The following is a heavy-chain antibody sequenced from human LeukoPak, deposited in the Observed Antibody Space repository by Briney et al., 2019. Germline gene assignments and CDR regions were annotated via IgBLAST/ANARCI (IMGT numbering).Heavy chain of an antibody. Sequence: GESLKISCKGSGYSFTSYWIGWVRQMPGKGLEWMGIIYPGDSDTRYSPSFQGQVTISADKSISTAYLQWSSLKASDTAMYYCARSTEFYDSSGYTAFDIWGQGTMVTVSS. CDR1: GYSFTSYW. J-gene: IGHJ3*02. CDR3: ARSTEFYDSSGYTAFDI. CDR2: IYPGDSDT. D-gene: IGHD3-22*01. V-gene: IGHV5-51*01.